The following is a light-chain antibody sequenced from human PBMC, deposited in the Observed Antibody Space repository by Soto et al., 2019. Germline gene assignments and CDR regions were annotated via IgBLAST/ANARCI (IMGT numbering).Light chain of an antibody. CDR3: SSYASSTTPYV. CDR2: EVS. CDR1: SSDVGGYDY. Sequence: QSALTQPAYVSGSPGQSITISCTGTSSDVGGYDYVSWYQQHPGKVPKLMIYEVSNRPSGVSNRFSGSKSDNTSSLTISGLQAEDEADYYCSSYASSTTPYVFGTGTKVTVL. V-gene: IGLV2-14*01. J-gene: IGLJ1*01.